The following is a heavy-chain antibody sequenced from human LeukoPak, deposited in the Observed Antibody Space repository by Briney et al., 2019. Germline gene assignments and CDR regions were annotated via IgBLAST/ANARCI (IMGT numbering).Heavy chain of an antibody. CDR3: ARHRGPGIAAAADY. Sequence: GGSLRLPCAASGFTFSSYSMNWVRQAPGKGLEWVSSISSSSGYIYYADSVKGRFTISRDNAKNSLYLQMNSLRAEDTAVYYCARHRGPGIAAAADYWGQGTLVTVSS. J-gene: IGHJ4*02. V-gene: IGHV3-21*01. CDR2: ISSSSGYI. CDR1: GFTFSSYS. D-gene: IGHD6-13*01.